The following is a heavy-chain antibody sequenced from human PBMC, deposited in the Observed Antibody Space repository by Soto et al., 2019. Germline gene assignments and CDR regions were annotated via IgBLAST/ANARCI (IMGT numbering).Heavy chain of an antibody. CDR1: VDSVSSNSAA. V-gene: IGHV6-1*01. D-gene: IGHD5-18*01. CDR2: TYYRSKWYN. J-gene: IGHJ4*02. Sequence: PSQTLSLTCAISVDSVSSNSAAWNWIRQSPSRGLEWLGRTYYRSKWYNDYAVSVKSRITINPDTSKNQFSLQLNSVTPEDTAVYYCAKTHPVDTAMVTELCDYWGQGTLVTVSS. CDR3: AKTHPVDTAMVTELCDY.